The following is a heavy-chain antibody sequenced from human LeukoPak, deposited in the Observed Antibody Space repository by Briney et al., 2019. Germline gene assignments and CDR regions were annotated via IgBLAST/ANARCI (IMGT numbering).Heavy chain of an antibody. CDR3: AKINLGYCSGGSCYGFDY. CDR2: ISGSGGST. V-gene: IGHV3-23*01. Sequence: SCKASGYTFTGYYLHWVRQAPGKGLEWVSAISGSGGSTYYADSVKGRFTISRDNSKNTLYLQMNSLRAEDTAVYYCAKINLGYCSGGSCYGFDYWGQGTLVTVSS. CDR1: GYTFTGYY. J-gene: IGHJ4*02. D-gene: IGHD2-15*01.